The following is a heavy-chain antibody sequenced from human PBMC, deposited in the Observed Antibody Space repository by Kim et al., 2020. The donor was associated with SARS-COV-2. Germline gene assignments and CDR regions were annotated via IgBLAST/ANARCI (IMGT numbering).Heavy chain of an antibody. D-gene: IGHD3-3*01. V-gene: IGHV3-15*01. CDR3: TTVGLWRI. Sequence: GGKTDYAAPVKGRFTISRDDSKNTLYLQMNSLKTEDTAVYYCTTVGLWRIWGQGTLVTVSS. J-gene: IGHJ4*02. CDR2: GGKT.